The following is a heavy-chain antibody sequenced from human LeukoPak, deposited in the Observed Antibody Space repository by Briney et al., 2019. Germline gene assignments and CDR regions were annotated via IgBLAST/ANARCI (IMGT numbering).Heavy chain of an antibody. CDR3: ARDRRTEPTYYYYYYMDV. J-gene: IGHJ6*03. CDR1: GGSISSGGYY. Sequence: TQTLSLTCTVSGGSISSGGYYWSWIRQHPGKGLEWIGYIYYSGSTYYNPSLKSRVTISVDTSKNQFSLKLSSVTAADTAVYYCARDRRTEPTYYYYYYMDVWGKGTTVTVSS. D-gene: IGHD1-14*01. CDR2: IYYSGST. V-gene: IGHV4-31*03.